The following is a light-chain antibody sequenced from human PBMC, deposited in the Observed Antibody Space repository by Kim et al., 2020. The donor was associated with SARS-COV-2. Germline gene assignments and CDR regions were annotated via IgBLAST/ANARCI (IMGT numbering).Light chain of an antibody. CDR3: QQYNALYT. V-gene: IGKV3D-15*01. CDR1: HNNGRN. Sequence: LSVSTGERATLSYRASHNNGRNLAWYQQKPGQVPRLLIYGASTRATGISARFSGSGSETEFTLTISSLQSEDFAVYYCQQYNALYTFGQGTKLEI. J-gene: IGKJ2*01. CDR2: GAS.